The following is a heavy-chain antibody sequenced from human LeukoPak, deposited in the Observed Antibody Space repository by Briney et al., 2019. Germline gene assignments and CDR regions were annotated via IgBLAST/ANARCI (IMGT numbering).Heavy chain of an antibody. J-gene: IGHJ4*02. CDR3: ARVAILRGSYLRVYYFDY. CDR2: IYYSGST. CDR1: GGSISSSSYY. V-gene: IGHV4-39*07. Sequence: SETLSLTCTVSGGSISSSSYYWGWIRQPPGKGLEWIGSIYYSGSTYYNPSLKSRVTISVGTSKNQFSLKLSSVTAADTAVYYCARVAILRGSYLRVYYFDYWGQGTLVTVSS. D-gene: IGHD1-26*01.